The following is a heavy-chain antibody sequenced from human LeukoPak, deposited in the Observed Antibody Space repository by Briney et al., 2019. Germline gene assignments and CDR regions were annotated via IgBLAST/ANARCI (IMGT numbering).Heavy chain of an antibody. J-gene: IGHJ3*02. CDR1: GYTFTSYY. Sequence: GASVKVSCKASGYTFTSYYMHWVRQAPGQGLEWMGIINPSGGSTSYAQKFQGRVTMTRDTSTSTAYMELCSLRSEDTAVYYCARGDIVVVTAIPYAFDIWGQGTMVTVSS. CDR2: INPSGGST. D-gene: IGHD2-21*02. CDR3: ARGDIVVVTAIPYAFDI. V-gene: IGHV1-46*01.